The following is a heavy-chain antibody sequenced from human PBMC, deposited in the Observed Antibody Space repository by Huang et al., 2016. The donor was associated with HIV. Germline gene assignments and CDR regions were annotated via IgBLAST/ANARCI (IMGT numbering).Heavy chain of an antibody. Sequence: ESGGGQVQPGGPLKLSCVAFGFTFLDFWMPWLGQVQGEGWGWVGRSNGDGTYLDYADTVRGRCVVSRNNARDILSLEMSSLRPEDTGVYFCAVGGRTASYFRFDPRGQGIPVSV. V-gene: IGHV3-74*01. CDR3: AVGGRTASYFRFDP. J-gene: IGHJ5*02. CDR1: GFTFLDFW. CDR2: SNGDGTYL. D-gene: IGHD3-9*01.